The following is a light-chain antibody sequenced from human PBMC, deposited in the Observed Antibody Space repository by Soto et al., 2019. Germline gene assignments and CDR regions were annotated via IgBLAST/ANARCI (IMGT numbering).Light chain of an antibody. CDR3: QQYGSLSWT. CDR2: GAS. J-gene: IGKJ1*01. Sequence: EIVLTQSPGTLSLSPGERATLSCRASQSVSSSYLAWYQQKPGQAPRLLLYGASSRATGIPDRFSGSGSGTDFTLTISRLEPEDFAVYYGQQYGSLSWTFGQGTKVEIK. V-gene: IGKV3-20*01. CDR1: QSVSSSY.